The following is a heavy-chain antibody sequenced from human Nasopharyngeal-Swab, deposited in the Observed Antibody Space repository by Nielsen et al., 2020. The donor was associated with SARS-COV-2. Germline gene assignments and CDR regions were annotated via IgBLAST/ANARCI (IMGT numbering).Heavy chain of an antibody. V-gene: IGHV4-34*01. Sequence: SETLSLTCAVFGGSFSNYYWTWIRQPAGKELEWIGAFKYGGSSNYNPSLKSRVTMSLDTSKNQFSLELSSVTAADTAVYYCARGAPSSYWFDPWGQGTLVTVSS. CDR2: FKYGGSS. CDR3: ARGAPSSYWFDP. CDR1: GGSFSNYY. J-gene: IGHJ5*02.